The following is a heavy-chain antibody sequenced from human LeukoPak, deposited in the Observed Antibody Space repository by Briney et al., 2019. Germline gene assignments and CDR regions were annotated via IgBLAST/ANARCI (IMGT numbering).Heavy chain of an antibody. D-gene: IGHD3-22*01. Sequence: SETLSLTCTVSGGSLSSYYWSWLRQPPGEGLGWIGYIYYSGSTNYNPSLKSRVTISVDTSKNQFSLKLSSVTAADTAVYYCAGNYYDSSGPFSWRQGTLVTVSS. V-gene: IGHV4-59*01. CDR3: AGNYYDSSGPFS. CDR1: GGSLSSYY. J-gene: IGHJ4*02. CDR2: IYYSGST.